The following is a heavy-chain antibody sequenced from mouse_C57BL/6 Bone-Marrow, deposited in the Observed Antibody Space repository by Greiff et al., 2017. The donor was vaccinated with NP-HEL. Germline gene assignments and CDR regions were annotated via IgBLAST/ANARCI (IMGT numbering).Heavy chain of an antibody. D-gene: IGHD2-1*01. CDR1: GYTFTSYW. Sequence: QVQLQQPGAELVKPGASVKLSCKASGYTFTSYWMHWVKQRPVQGLEWIGMIHPNSGSTNYNEKFKSKATLTVDKSSSTAYMQLSSLTSEDSAVYYCAKGNYPLYAMDYWGQGTSVTVSS. CDR3: AKGNYPLYAMDY. V-gene: IGHV1-64*01. CDR2: IHPNSGST. J-gene: IGHJ4*01.